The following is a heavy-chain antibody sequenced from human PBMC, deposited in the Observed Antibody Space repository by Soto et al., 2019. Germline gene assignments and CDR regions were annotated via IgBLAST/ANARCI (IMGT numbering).Heavy chain of an antibody. CDR2: ISAYNGNT. Sequence: QVQLVQSGAEVKKPGASVKVSCKASGYTFTNFGIIWVRQAPGQGLEWMGWISAYNGNTNYAQNFQGRVTMTTDTSTSTAYRELRSLRSDDTAVYYSARGGTPIDYWGQGTLVTVSS. J-gene: IGHJ4*02. D-gene: IGHD3-16*01. CDR1: GYTFTNFG. V-gene: IGHV1-18*01. CDR3: ARGGTPIDY.